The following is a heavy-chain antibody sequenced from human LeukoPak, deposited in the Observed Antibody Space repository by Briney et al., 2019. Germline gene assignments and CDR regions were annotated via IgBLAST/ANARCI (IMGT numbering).Heavy chain of an antibody. D-gene: IGHD2-2*02. CDR3: ARGRRRVVPAAIRRGGYNWFDP. J-gene: IGHJ5*02. CDR2: MNPNSGNT. V-gene: IGHV1-8*01. Sequence: ASVKVSFKASGYTFTSYDINWVRQATGQGLEWMGWMNPNSGNTGYAQKFQGRVTMTRNTSTSTAYMELSSLRSEDTAVYYCARGRRRVVPAAIRRGGYNWFDPWGQGTLVTVSS. CDR1: GYTFTSYD.